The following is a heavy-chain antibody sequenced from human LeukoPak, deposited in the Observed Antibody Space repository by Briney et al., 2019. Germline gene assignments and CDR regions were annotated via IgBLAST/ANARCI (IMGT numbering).Heavy chain of an antibody. CDR2: VSGSGGST. J-gene: IGHJ5*02. V-gene: IGHV3-23*01. CDR1: GFTFSSYA. CDR3: AKGAGSRACTYGAT. D-gene: IGHD4/OR15-4a*01. Sequence: GGSLRLSCEASGFTFSSYAMTWVRQAPGKGLYWVSSVSGSGGSTYYSDSVKGRFTISRDNSKNTLYLQMSSLRADDTAFYFCAKGAGSRACTYGATWGQGTLVSVSS.